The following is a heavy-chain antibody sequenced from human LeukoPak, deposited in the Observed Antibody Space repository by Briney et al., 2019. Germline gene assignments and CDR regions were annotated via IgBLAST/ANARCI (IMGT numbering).Heavy chain of an antibody. D-gene: IGHD5-12*01. Sequence: GGSLRLSCAASGFTFSSYGMHWVRQAPGKGLEWVAVISYDGSNKYYADSVKGRFTISRDNSKNTLYLQMNSLRAEVTAVYYCAKVGATRQSRDAFDIWGQGTMVTVSS. V-gene: IGHV3-30*18. CDR3: AKVGATRQSRDAFDI. CDR1: GFTFSSYG. J-gene: IGHJ3*02. CDR2: ISYDGSNK.